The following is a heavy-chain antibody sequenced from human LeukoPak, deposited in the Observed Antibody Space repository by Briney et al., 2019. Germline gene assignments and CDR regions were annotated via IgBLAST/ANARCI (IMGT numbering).Heavy chain of an antibody. V-gene: IGHV5-10-1*01. D-gene: IGHD6-13*01. Sequence: GESLQISCKGSGYSLTSYWISWVRQMPGKGLDWMGRIDPSDSYNTYSPSFQGHVTISADKSISNAYLQWSSLKASDTAMYYCARVKIAAAGIVERGRLWFDPWGQGTLVTVSS. CDR3: ARVKIAAAGIVERGRLWFDP. CDR2: IDPSDSYN. CDR1: GYSLTSYW. J-gene: IGHJ5*02.